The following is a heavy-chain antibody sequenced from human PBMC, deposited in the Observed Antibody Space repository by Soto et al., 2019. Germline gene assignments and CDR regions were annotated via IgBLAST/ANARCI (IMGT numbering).Heavy chain of an antibody. D-gene: IGHD4-4*01. Sequence: SETLSLTCTVSGGSISSYYWSWIRQPPGKGLEWIGYIYYSGSTNYNPSLKSRFTISGDTSKNQFSLKLSSVTAADTAVYYCARVGATVTPVDYYYYYMDVWGKGTTVTVSS. CDR2: IYYSGST. CDR3: ARVGATVTPVDYYYYYMDV. J-gene: IGHJ6*03. V-gene: IGHV4-59*01. CDR1: GGSISSYY.